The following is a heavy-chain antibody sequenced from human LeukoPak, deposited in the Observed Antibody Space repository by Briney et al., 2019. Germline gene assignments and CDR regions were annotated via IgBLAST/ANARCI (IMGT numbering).Heavy chain of an antibody. CDR2: ISSSGSTI. CDR3: ARDRITMVRGDGMDV. V-gene: IGHV3-48*03. Sequence: GGSLRLSCAASGFTFSSYEMNWVRQAPGKGLEWVSYISSSGSTIYYADSVKGRFTISRDNAKNSLYLQMNGLRAEDTAVYYCARDRITMVRGDGMDVWGKGTTVTVSS. D-gene: IGHD3-10*01. CDR1: GFTFSSYE. J-gene: IGHJ6*04.